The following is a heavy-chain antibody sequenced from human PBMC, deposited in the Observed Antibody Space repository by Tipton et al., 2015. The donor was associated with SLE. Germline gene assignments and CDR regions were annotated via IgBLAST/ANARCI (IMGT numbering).Heavy chain of an antibody. D-gene: IGHD5-12*01. CDR1: GITFSSYW. J-gene: IGHJ3*02. V-gene: IGHV3-74*01. CDR2: INSDGSST. CDR3: ARGGGYSGYGAFDI. Sequence: SLRLSCAASGITFSSYWMHWVRQAPGKGLVWVSRINSDGSSTSYADSVKGRFTISRDNAKNTLYLQMNSLRAEDTAVYYCARGGGYSGYGAFDIWGQGTMVTVSS.